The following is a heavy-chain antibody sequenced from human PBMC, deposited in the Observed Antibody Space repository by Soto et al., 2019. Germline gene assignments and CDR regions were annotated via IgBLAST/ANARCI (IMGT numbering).Heavy chain of an antibody. CDR1: GGSISSGGYY. D-gene: IGHD2-21*01. CDR3: ARVVVRNWFDP. CDR2: IYYSGST. V-gene: IGHV4-31*03. Sequence: SETLSLTCTVSGGSISSGGYYWSWIRQHPGKGLEWIGYIYYSGSTYYNPSLKSRVTISVDTSKNQFSLKLSSVTAADTAVYYCARVVVRNWFDPWGQGTLVTVSS. J-gene: IGHJ5*02.